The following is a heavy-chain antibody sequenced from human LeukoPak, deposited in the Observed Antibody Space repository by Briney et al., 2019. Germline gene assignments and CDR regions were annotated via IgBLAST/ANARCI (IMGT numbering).Heavy chain of an antibody. CDR3: ARDDSGWYYYYYYGMDV. J-gene: IGHJ6*02. V-gene: IGHV7-4-1*02. D-gene: IGHD6-19*01. Sequence: ASVKVSCKASGYTFTSYAMNWVRQAPGQGLEWMGWINTNTGNPTYAQGFTGRFVFSLDTSVSTAYLQISSLKAEDTAVYYCARDDSGWYYYYYYGMDVWGQGTTVTVSS. CDR2: INTNTGNP. CDR1: GYTFTSYA.